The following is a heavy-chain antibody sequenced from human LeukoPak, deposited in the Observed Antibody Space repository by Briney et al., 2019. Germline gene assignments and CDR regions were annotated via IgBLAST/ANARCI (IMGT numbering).Heavy chain of an antibody. V-gene: IGHV3-7*01. D-gene: IGHD2-15*01. J-gene: IGHJ1*01. CDR3: ARFLRTAISGGSSEAGFQH. CDR2: IKQDGSEK. CDR1: GFTFSSYW. Sequence: PGGSLRLSCAASGFTFSSYWMSWVLQAPGKGLEWVANIKQDGSEKYYVDSVKGRFTISRDNAKNSLYLQMNSLRAEDTAVYYCARFLRTAISGGSSEAGFQHWGQGTLVTVSS.